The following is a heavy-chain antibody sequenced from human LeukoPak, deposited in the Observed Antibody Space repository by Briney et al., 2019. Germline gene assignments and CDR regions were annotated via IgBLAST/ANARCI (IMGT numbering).Heavy chain of an antibody. J-gene: IGHJ4*02. CDR2: ISSSSSTI. Sequence: GGSLRLSCAASGFTFSSYSMNWVRQARGKGLEGVSYISSSSSTIYYADSVKGRFTISRDNAKNSLYLQMNSLRAEDTAVYYCARDNDFWSGDFDYWGQGTLVTVSS. CDR1: GFTFSSYS. D-gene: IGHD3-3*01. CDR3: ARDNDFWSGDFDY. V-gene: IGHV3-48*01.